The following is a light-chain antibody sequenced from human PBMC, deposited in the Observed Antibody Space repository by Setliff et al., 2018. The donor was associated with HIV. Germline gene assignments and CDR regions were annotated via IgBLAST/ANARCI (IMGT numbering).Light chain of an antibody. CDR3: SLYTSSSTYV. CDR2: EVS. J-gene: IGLJ1*01. V-gene: IGLV2-14*01. CDR1: SSDVGGYNY. Sequence: QSALTQPASVSGSPGQSITISCTGTSSDVGGYNYVSWYHQHPGKAPKLMIYEVSHRPSGVSNRFSGSKSGNTASLTISGLQAEDEADYYCSLYTSSSTYVFGTGTKVTVL.